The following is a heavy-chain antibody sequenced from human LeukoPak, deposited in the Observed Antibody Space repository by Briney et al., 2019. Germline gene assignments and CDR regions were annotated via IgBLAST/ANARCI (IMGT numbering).Heavy chain of an antibody. CDR1: GFTFSSYS. D-gene: IGHD6-19*01. Sequence: GGSLRLSCAASGFTFSSYSMNWVRQAPGKGLEWVSSISSSSSYIYYADSVKGRFTISRDNAKNSLYLQMNSLRTEDTAVYYCARGLSSGWHRYYFDYWGQGTLVTVSS. J-gene: IGHJ4*02. CDR2: ISSSSSYI. CDR3: ARGLSSGWHRYYFDY. V-gene: IGHV3-21*01.